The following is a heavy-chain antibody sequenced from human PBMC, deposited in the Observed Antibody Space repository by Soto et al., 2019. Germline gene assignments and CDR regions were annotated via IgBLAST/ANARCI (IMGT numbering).Heavy chain of an antibody. CDR3: ARRAFGSSRSFDL. V-gene: IGHV3-30*03. CDR2: ISYDGSNK. CDR1: GFTFSSYG. J-gene: IGHJ3*01. Sequence: GGSLRLSCAASGFTFSSYGMHWVRQAPGKGLEWVAVISYDGSNKYYADSVKGRFTISRDNSKNTLYLQMNSLRAEDTAVYYCARRAFGSSRSFDLWGQGTMVTVSS. D-gene: IGHD6-6*01.